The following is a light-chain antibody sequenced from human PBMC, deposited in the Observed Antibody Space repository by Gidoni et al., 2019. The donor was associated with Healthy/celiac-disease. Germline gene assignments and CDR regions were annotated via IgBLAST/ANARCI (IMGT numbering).Light chain of an antibody. CDR1: QSVSSY. V-gene: IGKV3-11*01. Sequence: EIVLTQSPATLSLFPGERATLSCRASQSVSSYLAWYQQKPGQAPRLLIYDASNRATGIPARFSGSGSGTDFTLTISSLEPEDFAVYYCQQRSNWRGLTFGGGTKVEIK. CDR2: DAS. CDR3: QQRSNWRGLT. J-gene: IGKJ4*01.